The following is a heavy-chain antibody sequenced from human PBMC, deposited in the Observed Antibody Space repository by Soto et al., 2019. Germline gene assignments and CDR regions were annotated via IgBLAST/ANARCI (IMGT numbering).Heavy chain of an antibody. J-gene: IGHJ4*02. CDR3: ARLGVIFDY. CDR1: GGSISSSSYY. Sequence: QLQLQESGPGLVKPSETLSLTCTVSGGSISSSSYYWGWIRQLPGKGLEWIGSIYYSGSAYYNPSLKSRVTISVDTSKNQFSLKLSSVTAADTAVYYCARLGVIFDYWGQGTLVTVSS. V-gene: IGHV4-39*01. CDR2: IYYSGSA.